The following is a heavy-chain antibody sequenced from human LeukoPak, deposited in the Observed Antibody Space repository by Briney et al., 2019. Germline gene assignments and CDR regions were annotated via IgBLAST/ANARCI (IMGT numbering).Heavy chain of an antibody. CDR2: IYYSGST. J-gene: IGHJ4*02. Sequence: SETLSLTCSVSGGSISSYYWSWIRQSPGKGLEWIGYIYYSGSTNYNPSLKSRVTISVDTSKNQFSLKLSSVTAADTAVYYCARHYYGSGSYYRFDYWGQGTLVTVSS. CDR3: ARHYYGSGSYYRFDY. V-gene: IGHV4-59*08. CDR1: GGSISSYY. D-gene: IGHD3-10*01.